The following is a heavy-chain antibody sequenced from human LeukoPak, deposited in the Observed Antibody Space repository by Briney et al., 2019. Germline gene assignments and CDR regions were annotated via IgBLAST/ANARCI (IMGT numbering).Heavy chain of an antibody. CDR2: ISWNSGSI. CDR1: GFTFDDYA. CDR3: AEDIGLELTGFDY. D-gene: IGHD1-7*01. V-gene: IGHV3-9*03. Sequence: GGSLRLSCAASGFTFDDYAMHWVRQAPGKGLEWVSGISWNSGSIGYADSVKGRFTISRDNAKNSLYLQMNSLRAEDMAWYYCAEDIGLELTGFDYWGQGTLVTVSS. J-gene: IGHJ4*02.